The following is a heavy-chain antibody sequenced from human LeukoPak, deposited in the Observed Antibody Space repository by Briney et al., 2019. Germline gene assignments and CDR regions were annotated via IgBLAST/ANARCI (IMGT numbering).Heavy chain of an antibody. D-gene: IGHD2-2*01. V-gene: IGHV3-7*01. Sequence: GGSLRLSCVASDFTFDFYWMTWVRQAPGKGLEWLANILPDGSQKYYVDSVKGRFTISRDNPKNSLYLQINNLRVEDTAVYYCGRLAHNAWYAIDFWGQGTLVTVSS. CDR1: DFTFDFYW. J-gene: IGHJ4*02. CDR2: ILPDGSQK. CDR3: GRLAHNAWYAIDF.